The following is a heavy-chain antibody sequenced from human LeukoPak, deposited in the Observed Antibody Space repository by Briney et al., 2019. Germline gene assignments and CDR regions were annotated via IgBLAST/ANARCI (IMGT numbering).Heavy chain of an antibody. D-gene: IGHD6-13*01. CDR3: ARLPDRYSSSWLKCCDY. CDR2: ITPIFGTA. CDR1: GGTFSSYA. J-gene: IGHJ4*02. Sequence: VASVKVSCKASGGTFSSYAISWVRQAPGQGLEWMGGITPIFGTANYAQKFQGRVMITADESTSTAYMELSSLRSEDTAVYYCARLPDRYSSSWLKCCDYWGQGTLVTVSS. V-gene: IGHV1-69*01.